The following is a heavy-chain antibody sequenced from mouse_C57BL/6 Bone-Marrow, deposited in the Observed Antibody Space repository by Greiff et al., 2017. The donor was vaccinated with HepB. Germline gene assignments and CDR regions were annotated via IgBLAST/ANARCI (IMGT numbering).Heavy chain of an antibody. Sequence: EVHLVESGEGLVKPGGSLKLSCAASGFTFSSYAMSWVRQTPEKRLEWVAYISSGGDYIYYADTVKGRFTISRDNARNTLYLQMSSLKSEDTAMYYCTDCNNYVYYAMDYWGQGTSVTFSS. D-gene: IGHD6-1*01. V-gene: IGHV5-9-1*02. J-gene: IGHJ4*01. CDR1: GFTFSSYA. CDR2: ISSGGDYI. CDR3: TDCNNYVYYAMDY.